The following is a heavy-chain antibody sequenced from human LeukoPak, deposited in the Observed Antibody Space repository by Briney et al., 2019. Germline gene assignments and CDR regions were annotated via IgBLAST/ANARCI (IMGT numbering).Heavy chain of an antibody. J-gene: IGHJ4*02. CDR3: AKDGAMVITTAGSFDY. CDR2: IRYDGSNK. V-gene: IGHV3-30*02. D-gene: IGHD3-22*01. Sequence: GGSLRLSCAASGFTFSSYGMHWVRQAPGKGLEWEAFIRYDGSNKYYADSVKGRFTISRDNSKNTLYLQMNSLRAEDTAVYYCAKDGAMVITTAGSFDYWGQGTLVTVSS. CDR1: GFTFSSYG.